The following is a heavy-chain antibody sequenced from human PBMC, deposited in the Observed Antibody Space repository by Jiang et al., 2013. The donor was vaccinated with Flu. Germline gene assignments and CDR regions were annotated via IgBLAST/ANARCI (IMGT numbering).Heavy chain of an antibody. J-gene: IGHJ4*02. D-gene: IGHD2-2*01. CDR3: ATLRGSSYDTYLADF. Sequence: VQLVESGGGVVQPGGSLRLSCAASGFSFNYYAMHWVRQSPGKGLEWVASLWHDGGNKNYADSVRGRFTISRDNSKNTLYLQMNSLRPEDTAVYYCATLRGSSYDTYLADFWGQGTLVTVSS. V-gene: IGHV3-30*02. CDR1: GFSFNYYA. CDR2: LWHDGGNK.